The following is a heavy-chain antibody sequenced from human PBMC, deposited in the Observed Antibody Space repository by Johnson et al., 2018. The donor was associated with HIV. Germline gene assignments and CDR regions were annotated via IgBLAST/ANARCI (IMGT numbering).Heavy chain of an antibody. CDR1: GFTFSSNY. CDR3: ASSFDYGDAFDI. D-gene: IGHD4-17*01. CDR2: IYSGVSP. Sequence: VQLVESGGGVVQPGRSLRLSCAASGFTFSSNYMSWVRQAPGKGLEWVSGIYSGVSPYYADPVRGRFTISSDNSKNTLYLQMNSLRAEDTAVYYCASSFDYGDAFDIWGQGTMVTVSS. J-gene: IGHJ3*02. V-gene: IGHV3-66*01.